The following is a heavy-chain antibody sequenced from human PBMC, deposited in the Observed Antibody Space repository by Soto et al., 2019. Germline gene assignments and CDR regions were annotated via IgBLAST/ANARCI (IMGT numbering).Heavy chain of an antibody. CDR1: GFTFSFYA. V-gene: IGHV3-30*03. CDR3: AIDAEAAGTFDY. Sequence: QVQLVESWGGVVQPGRSLRLACATSGFTFSFYAMQWVRQAPGKGLEWLGVISSDGSNKYYADSVKGRFTISRDNSKNVLDLQMNSLSGEDTAVYYCAIDAEAAGTFDYWGQGTLVTVS. J-gene: IGHJ4*02. D-gene: IGHD6-13*01. CDR2: ISSDGSNK.